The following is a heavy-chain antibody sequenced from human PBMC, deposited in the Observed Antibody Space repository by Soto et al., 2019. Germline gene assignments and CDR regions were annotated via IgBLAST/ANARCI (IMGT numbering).Heavy chain of an antibody. CDR3: ARSKRRTSAAGDGDY. Sequence: QVQLVQSGAEVKKPGASVKVSCKASGYTFTSYDINWVRQATGQGLEWMGWMNPNSCNAGYAQRFQGRVSMTWNTSISTAYIALSRLRSEDTAVYYCARSKRRTSAAGDGDYWGQRTLVTVSS. CDR2: MNPNSCNA. CDR1: GYTFTSYD. J-gene: IGHJ4*02. V-gene: IGHV1-8*01. D-gene: IGHD6-13*01.